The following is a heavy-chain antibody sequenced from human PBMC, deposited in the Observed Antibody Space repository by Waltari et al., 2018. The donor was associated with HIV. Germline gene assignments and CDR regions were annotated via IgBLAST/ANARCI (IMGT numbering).Heavy chain of an antibody. Sequence: QVQLQQSGPGLVKLSQTLSLTCALSGESVSSNSAAWNWLRQSPRRGLEWLGETYVRCKWYVEYAGSVKSRITSNPDTAKSHFSLQLNSVTPEDTAVYFCARGWDYDFWSGLEGGKFDPWGLGTLVTVSS. CDR2: TYVRCKWYV. J-gene: IGHJ5*02. CDR1: GESVSSNSAA. V-gene: IGHV6-1*01. CDR3: ARGWDYDFWSGLEGGKFDP. D-gene: IGHD3-3*01.